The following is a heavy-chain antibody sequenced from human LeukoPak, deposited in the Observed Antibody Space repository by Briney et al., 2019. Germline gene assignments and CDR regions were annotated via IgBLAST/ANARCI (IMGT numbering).Heavy chain of an antibody. CDR1: GLIFSTNA. Sequence: PGGSLRLSCSASGLIFSTNAIHWVRQAPGKGLEFVSGISSDGGSTYYADSLKGRFAISRDTTKNTLYLQMNSLRAEVTAAYYCARDFADWGQGTLVTVSS. J-gene: IGHJ4*02. V-gene: IGHV3-64*04. CDR2: ISSDGGST. CDR3: ARDFAD.